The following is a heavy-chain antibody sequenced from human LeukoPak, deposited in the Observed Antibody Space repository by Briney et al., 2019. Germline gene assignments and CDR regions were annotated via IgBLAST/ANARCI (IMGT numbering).Heavy chain of an antibody. Sequence: SETLSLTCTVSGYSISSGYYWGWIRQPPGKGLEWIGSIYHSGSTYYNPSLKSRVTISVDTSKNQFSLKLSSVTAADTAVYCCASAPLYYDILTGYYPSYYFDYWGQGTLVTVPS. V-gene: IGHV4-38-2*02. CDR2: IYHSGST. J-gene: IGHJ4*02. D-gene: IGHD3-9*01. CDR1: GYSISSGYY. CDR3: ASAPLYYDILTGYYPSYYFDY.